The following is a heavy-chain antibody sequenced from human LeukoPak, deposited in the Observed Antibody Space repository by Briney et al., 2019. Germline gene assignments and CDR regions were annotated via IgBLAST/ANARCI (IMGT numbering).Heavy chain of an antibody. Sequence: SVTVSCTASGYTFTSYYMHWVRQAPGQGLEWMGGIIPIFGTANYAQKFQGRVTITADESTSTAYMELSSLRSEDTAVYYCARAGCSGGSCYMDAAFDIWGQGTMVTVSS. CDR3: ARAGCSGGSCYMDAAFDI. D-gene: IGHD2-15*01. V-gene: IGHV1-69*13. J-gene: IGHJ3*02. CDR2: IIPIFGTA. CDR1: GYTFTSYY.